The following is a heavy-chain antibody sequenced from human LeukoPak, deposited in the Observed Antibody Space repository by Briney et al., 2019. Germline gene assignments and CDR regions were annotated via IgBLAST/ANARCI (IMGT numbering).Heavy chain of an antibody. V-gene: IGHV1-2*02. CDR1: GYTFTAYY. CDR3: ARGPYVDPGIAVVNWFDP. D-gene: IGHD6-19*01. Sequence: VASVKVSCKASGYTFTAYYIHWVRQAPGQGLEWMGWINPNSGGTNYAQKFQGRVTMTTDTSISTAYMELSSLRFDDTAVYYCARGPYVDPGIAVVNWFDPWGQGTLVTVSS. J-gene: IGHJ5*02. CDR2: INPNSGGT.